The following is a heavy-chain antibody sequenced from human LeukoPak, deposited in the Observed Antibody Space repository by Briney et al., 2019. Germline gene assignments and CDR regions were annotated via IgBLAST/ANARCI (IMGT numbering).Heavy chain of an antibody. V-gene: IGHV3-7*01. CDR2: IKQDGSEK. CDR1: GFTFSSYW. CDR3: ARGGYDSSGYRIEDY. Sequence: GGSLRLSCAASGFTFSSYWMTWVRQAPGKGLEWVANIKQDGSEKYYVDPVKGRFTISRDNAKNSLYLQMNSLRAEDTAVYYCARGGYDSSGYRIEDYWGQGTLVTVSS. J-gene: IGHJ4*02. D-gene: IGHD3-22*01.